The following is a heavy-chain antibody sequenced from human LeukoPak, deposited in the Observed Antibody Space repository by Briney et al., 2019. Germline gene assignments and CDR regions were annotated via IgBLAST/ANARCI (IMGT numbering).Heavy chain of an antibody. D-gene: IGHD4-17*01. CDR2: ISGSGGST. CDR3: ANDRGDYDY. Sequence: LPGRSLRLSCAASGFTFSSYAMSWVRQAPGKGLEWVSAISGSGGSTYYADSVKGRFTISRDNSKNTLCLQMNSLRAEDTAVYYCANDRGDYDYWGQGTLVTVSS. J-gene: IGHJ4*02. V-gene: IGHV3-23*01. CDR1: GFTFSSYA.